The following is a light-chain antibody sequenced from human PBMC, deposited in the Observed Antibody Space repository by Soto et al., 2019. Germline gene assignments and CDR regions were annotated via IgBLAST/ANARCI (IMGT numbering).Light chain of an antibody. CDR2: KAS. J-gene: IGKJ5*01. V-gene: IGKV1-5*03. CDR3: QQYSSYSPIT. Sequence: DIQMTQSPSTLSASVGDRLTITCRASQIINNWLAWYQKKPGRAPKLLIYKASVLETVAPSRFSGTGSGTEFTLTINGLQPDDFGTYYCQQYSSYSPITFGQGTRLESK. CDR1: QIINNW.